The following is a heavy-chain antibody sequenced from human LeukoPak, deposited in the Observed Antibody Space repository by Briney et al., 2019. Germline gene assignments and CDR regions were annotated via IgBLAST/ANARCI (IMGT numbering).Heavy chain of an antibody. V-gene: IGHV4-61*01. J-gene: IGHJ2*01. D-gene: IGHD7-27*01. CDR3: ARSELGTYWYFDL. CDR1: GGSVSNGSYY. CDR2: IYYSGST. Sequence: PSETLSLTCTVSGGSVSNGSYYWSWIRQPPGKGLEWIGYIYYSGSTNHNPSLKSRVTISVDTSKNQFSLKLSSVTAADTAVYYCARSELGTYWYFDLWGRGTLVTVSS.